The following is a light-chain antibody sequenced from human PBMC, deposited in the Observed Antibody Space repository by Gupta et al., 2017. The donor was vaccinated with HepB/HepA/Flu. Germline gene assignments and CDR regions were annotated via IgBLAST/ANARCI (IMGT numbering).Light chain of an antibody. CDR2: DAS. CDR1: QSVNIY. V-gene: IGKV3-11*01. Sequence: EIVLTQSPATLSLSPGERATLSCRASQSVNIYLAWYQQKPGQAPRLLIYDASNRATGIPARFSGSGSGTDFTLTISSLEPEDFAVYYCQQRSNWPITFGRGTKVEIK. J-gene: IGKJ4*01. CDR3: QQRSNWPIT.